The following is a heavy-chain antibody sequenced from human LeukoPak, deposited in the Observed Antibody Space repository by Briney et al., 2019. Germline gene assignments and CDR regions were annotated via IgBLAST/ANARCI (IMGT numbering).Heavy chain of an antibody. V-gene: IGHV3-30*03. CDR2: ISYEGGTQ. CDR3: ARDRYYGSESYYYFDY. Sequence: PGGSLRLSCAASGVTLSPYGMHWVRQAPGKGLEWVAVISYEGGTQHYADSVKGRFIISRDNPRNTLYLQMNSLRDEDTAVYYCARDRYYGSESYYYFDYWGQGTLVTVSS. D-gene: IGHD3-10*01. J-gene: IGHJ4*02. CDR1: GVTLSPYG.